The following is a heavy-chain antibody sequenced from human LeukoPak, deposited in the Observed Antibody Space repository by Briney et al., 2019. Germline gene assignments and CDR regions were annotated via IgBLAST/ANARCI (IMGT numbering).Heavy chain of an antibody. J-gene: IGHJ4*02. CDR3: ASYYDILTGTPQGVDY. V-gene: IGHV3-48*04. D-gene: IGHD3-9*01. Sequence: GGSLRLSCAASGFSFSSYSMNWVRQAPGKGLEWVSYISRRSSNTYYADSVKGRFTVSRDNAKNSLYLQMNSLRAEDTAVYYCASYYDILTGTPQGVDYWGQGTLVTVSS. CDR1: GFSFSSYS. CDR2: ISRRSSNT.